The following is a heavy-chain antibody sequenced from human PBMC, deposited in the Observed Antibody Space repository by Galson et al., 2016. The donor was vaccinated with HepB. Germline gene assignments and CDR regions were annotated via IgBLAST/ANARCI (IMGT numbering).Heavy chain of an antibody. V-gene: IGHV3-11*06. Sequence: SLRLSCAASGFTFSDYYMSWIRQAPGKGLQWVSYISSRSGFYTNYADSVKGRFTISRDNAKNSLYLHMNRLRVEDTAVYFCAREPYSSSWFDYRGQGTLVTVSS. D-gene: IGHD6-13*01. CDR2: ISSRSGFYT. CDR1: GFTFSDYY. J-gene: IGHJ5*01. CDR3: AREPYSSSWFDY.